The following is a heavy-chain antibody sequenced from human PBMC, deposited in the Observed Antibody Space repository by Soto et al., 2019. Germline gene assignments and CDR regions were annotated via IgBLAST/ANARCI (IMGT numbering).Heavy chain of an antibody. CDR2: ISGSGGST. CDR3: AKDRRNCSGGSCYSIDAFDI. D-gene: IGHD2-15*01. CDR1: GFTFSSYA. J-gene: IGHJ3*02. V-gene: IGHV3-23*01. Sequence: PGGSLRLSCAASGFTFSSYAMSWVRQAPGKGLEWVSAISGSGGSTYYADSVKGRFTISRDNSKNTLYLQMNSLRAEDTAVYYCAKDRRNCSGGSCYSIDAFDIWGQGTMVTVSS.